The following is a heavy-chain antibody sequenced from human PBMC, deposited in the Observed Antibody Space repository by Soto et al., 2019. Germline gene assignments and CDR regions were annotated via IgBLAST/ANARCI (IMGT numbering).Heavy chain of an antibody. V-gene: IGHV3-23*01. Sequence: HLGGSLRLSCAASGFIFSTSGSAFSRYAMTWVRQTPGKALEWVSSISGSGVRTYYSDSVRGRFTISRDNSKDRLYLEMNSVRAEDTAVYYCATPAYDYWGQGTLVTVSS. CDR3: ATPAYDY. CDR2: ISGSGVRT. J-gene: IGHJ4*02. D-gene: IGHD3-16*01. CDR1: GFIFSTSGSAFSRYA.